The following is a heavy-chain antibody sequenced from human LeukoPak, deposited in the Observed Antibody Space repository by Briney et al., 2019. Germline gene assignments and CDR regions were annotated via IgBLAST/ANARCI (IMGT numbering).Heavy chain of an antibody. CDR3: ARGDNWDYYFYMDV. V-gene: IGHV3-48*01. J-gene: IGHJ6*03. CDR2: ISSGSSKR. D-gene: IGHD1-1*01. CDR1: GFTFSSYS. Sequence: GGSLRLSCAASGFTFSSYSMNWVRQAPGKGLEWISYISSGSSKRYYADSVKGRFTISRDNAKNSLYLQMDSLRAEDTAVYYCARGDNWDYYFYMDVWGKGTMVTVSS.